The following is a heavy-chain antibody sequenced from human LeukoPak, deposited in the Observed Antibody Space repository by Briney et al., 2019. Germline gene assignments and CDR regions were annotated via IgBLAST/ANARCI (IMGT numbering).Heavy chain of an antibody. CDR1: GYSINSGYY. CDR3: AKSGGYGLIDY. V-gene: IGHV4-38-2*02. J-gene: IGHJ4*02. Sequence: SETLSLTCTVSGYSINSGYYWGWIRQSPRKGLEWIGSIYHSGSTYYNPSLKSRVTISIETSKNQISLRLNSVTAADTAMYYCAKSGGYGLIDYWGQGTLVTVSS. CDR2: IYHSGST. D-gene: IGHD1-26*01.